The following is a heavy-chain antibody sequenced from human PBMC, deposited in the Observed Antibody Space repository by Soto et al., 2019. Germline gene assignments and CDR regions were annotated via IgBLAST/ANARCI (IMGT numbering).Heavy chain of an antibody. J-gene: IGHJ4*02. CDR2: FSSSGGGT. CDR1: GFTFRTSA. D-gene: IGHD2-15*01. CDR3: TKANRYCSGANCFTFDY. V-gene: IGHV3-23*01. Sequence: QPGGSLRLSCAASGFTFRTSAMSWVRQAPGKGLEWVSTFSSSGGGTYYADSVKGRFTISRDNSKNTLYLQMNRLRAEDTAVYYCTKANRYCSGANCFTFDYWGLGTLVTVSS.